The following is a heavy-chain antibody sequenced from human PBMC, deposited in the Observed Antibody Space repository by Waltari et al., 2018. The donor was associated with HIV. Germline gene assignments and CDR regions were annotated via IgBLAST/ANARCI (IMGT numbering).Heavy chain of an antibody. CDR2: ISSSGSTI. D-gene: IGHD4-17*01. V-gene: IGHV3-11*01. Sequence: QVQLVESGGGLVKPGGSLRLSCAASGFTFSDYYMSWIRQAPGKGLELVSYISSSGSTIYYADSVKGRFTISRDNAKNSLYLQMTSLRAEDTAVYYCARGSVLGYGDYRRDYGMDVWGQGTTVTVSS. CDR3: ARGSVLGYGDYRRDYGMDV. J-gene: IGHJ6*02. CDR1: GFTFSDYY.